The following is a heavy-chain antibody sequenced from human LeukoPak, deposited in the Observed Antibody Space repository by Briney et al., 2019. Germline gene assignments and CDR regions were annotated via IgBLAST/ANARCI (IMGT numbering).Heavy chain of an antibody. J-gene: IGHJ4*02. Sequence: GGSLRLSCAASGFTFSNYAMNWVRQAPGKALEWVSAISGSAGSTYYANSVKGRFTVSRDNSKNTLYLQMSSLRAEDTAVYYCAKRDYWGQGTLVTVSS. CDR1: GFTFSNYA. CDR2: ISGSAGST. V-gene: IGHV3-23*01. CDR3: AKRDY.